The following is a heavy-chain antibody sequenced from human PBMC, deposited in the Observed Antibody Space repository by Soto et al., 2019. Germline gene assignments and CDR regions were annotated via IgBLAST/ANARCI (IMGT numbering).Heavy chain of an antibody. CDR2: ISGSGGST. CDR3: ARTAYCSGGSCYRTAFDI. V-gene: IGHV3-23*01. Sequence: GGSLRLSCAASGFTFSSYAMSWVRQAPGKGLEWVSAISGSGGSTYYADSVKGRFTISRDNSKNTLYLQMNSLRAEDTAVYYCARTAYCSGGSCYRTAFDIWGQGTMVTVSS. J-gene: IGHJ3*02. CDR1: GFTFSSYA. D-gene: IGHD2-15*01.